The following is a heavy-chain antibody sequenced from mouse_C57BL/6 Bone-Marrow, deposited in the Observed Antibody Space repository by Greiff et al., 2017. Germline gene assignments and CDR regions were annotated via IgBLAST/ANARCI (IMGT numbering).Heavy chain of an antibody. Sequence: QVQLKQPGAELVKPGASVKMSCKASGYTFTSYWITWVKQRPGQGLEWIGDIYPGSGSTNYNEKFKSKATLTVDTSSSTAYMQLSSLTSEDSAVYYCESGGIDSYYWYFDVWGTGTTLTVSS. V-gene: IGHV1-55*01. D-gene: IGHD2-12*01. J-gene: IGHJ1*03. CDR3: ESGGIDSYYWYFDV. CDR1: GYTFTSYW. CDR2: IYPGSGST.